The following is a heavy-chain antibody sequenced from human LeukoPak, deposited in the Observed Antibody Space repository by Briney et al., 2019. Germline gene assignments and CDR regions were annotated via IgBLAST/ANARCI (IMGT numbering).Heavy chain of an antibody. CDR2: ISGSGGNT. CDR1: GFTFSSYA. J-gene: IGHJ4*02. V-gene: IGHV3-23*01. Sequence: GGFLRLSCAASGFTFSSYAMSWVRQAPGKGLEWVSAISGSGGNTYYADSVKGRFTISRDNSKNTLDLQMNSLRAEDTAVYYCAKNTGGILTGGGYWGQGTLVTVSS. CDR3: AKNTGGILTGGGY. D-gene: IGHD7-27*01.